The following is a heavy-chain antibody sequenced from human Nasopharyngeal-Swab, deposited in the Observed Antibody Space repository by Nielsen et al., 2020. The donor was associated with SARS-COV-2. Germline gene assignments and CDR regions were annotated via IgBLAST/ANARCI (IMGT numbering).Heavy chain of an antibody. CDR2: IYRSGST. D-gene: IGHD5-18*01. CDR1: GASISSSSW. V-gene: IGHV4-4*02. J-gene: IGHJ4*02. CDR3: AIAMVKEDY. Sequence: SETLSLTCSVSGASISSSSWWSWVRQPPGKGLEWVGEIYRSGSTNYNPSLKSRVTISVDKSKNQFSLKLTSVTAADTAVYYCAIAMVKEDYWGQGTLVTVSS.